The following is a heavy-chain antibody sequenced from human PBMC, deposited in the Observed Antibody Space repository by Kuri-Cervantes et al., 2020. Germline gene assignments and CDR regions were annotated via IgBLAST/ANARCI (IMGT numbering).Heavy chain of an antibody. CDR1: GYTFTSYY. CDR2: INPSGGST. CDR3: ARDQQRPGCSSTRCNPVFDP. Sequence: ASVKVSCKASGYTFTSYYMHWVRQAPGQGLEWMGIINPSGGSTTYAQKYQGRVIMTRDTSTSTVYMELSSLRSEDTAVYYCARDQQRPGCSSTRCNPVFDPWGQGTLVTVSS. V-gene: IGHV1-46*01. D-gene: IGHD2-2*01. J-gene: IGHJ5*02.